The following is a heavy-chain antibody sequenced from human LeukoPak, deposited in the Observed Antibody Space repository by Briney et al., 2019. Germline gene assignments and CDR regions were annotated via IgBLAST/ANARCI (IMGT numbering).Heavy chain of an antibody. CDR3: ARESVVGASFDY. CDR2: TYYRFKWYS. J-gene: IGHJ4*02. V-gene: IGHV6-1*01. Sequence: SQTLSLTCAISGDSVSSNSAAWNWIRQSPSRGLEWLGRTYYRFKWYSDYAVSVRSRMTINPDTSKNQFSLHLTSVTPEDTAVYYCARESVVGASFDYWGQGTLVTVSS. CDR1: GDSVSSNSAA. D-gene: IGHD1-26*01.